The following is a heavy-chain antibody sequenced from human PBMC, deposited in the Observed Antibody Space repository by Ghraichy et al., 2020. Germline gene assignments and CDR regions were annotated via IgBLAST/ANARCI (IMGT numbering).Heavy chain of an antibody. CDR1: GFTFSSYS. D-gene: IGHD6-19*01. J-gene: IGHJ4*02. V-gene: IGHV3-48*04. CDR3: ARVESSGWHEVY. CDR2: ISSSSSTI. Sequence: GGSLRLSCAASGFTFSSYSMNWVRQAPGKGLEWVSYISSSSSTIYYADSVKGRFTISRDNAKNSLYLQMNSLRAEETAVYYCARVESSGWHEVYWGQGTLVTVS.